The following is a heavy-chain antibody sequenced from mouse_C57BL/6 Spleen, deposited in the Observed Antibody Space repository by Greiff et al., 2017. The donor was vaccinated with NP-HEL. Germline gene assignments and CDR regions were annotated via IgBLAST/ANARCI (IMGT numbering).Heavy chain of an antibody. D-gene: IGHD2-4*01. CDR3: ARWDYDGSNFDY. V-gene: IGHV1-26*01. CDR1: GYTFTDYY. Sequence: EVQLQQSGPELVKPGASVKISCKASGYTFTDYYMNWVKQSHGKSLEWIGDINPNNGGTSYNQKFKGKATLTVDKSSSTAYMELRSLTSEDSAVYYWARWDYDGSNFDYWGQGTTLTVSS. J-gene: IGHJ2*01. CDR2: INPNNGGT.